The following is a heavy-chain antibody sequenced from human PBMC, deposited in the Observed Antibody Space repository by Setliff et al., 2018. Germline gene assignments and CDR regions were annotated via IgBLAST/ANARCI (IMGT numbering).Heavy chain of an antibody. Sequence: SETLSLTCTVSGDSISSRPFYWGWFRQPAGKELEWIGQIYTSWSTIYNPSLKSRVTILLDTSNNQFSLKLTSVTAADTAVYYCAKGGGRYHSDSWGQGILVTVSS. CDR2: IYTSWST. CDR3: AKGGGRYHSDS. J-gene: IGHJ4*02. D-gene: IGHD1-1*01. V-gene: IGHV4-61*09. CDR1: GDSISSRPFY.